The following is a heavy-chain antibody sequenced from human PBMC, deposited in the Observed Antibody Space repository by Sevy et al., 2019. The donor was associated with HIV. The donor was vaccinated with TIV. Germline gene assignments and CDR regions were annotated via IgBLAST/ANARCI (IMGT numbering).Heavy chain of an antibody. V-gene: IGHV3-30*18. Sequence: GGSLRLSYAASGITFSYYGMHWVRQAPGKGLEWVAFISYDGSDKFYADSVKGRFTTSRDNSKNTLYLQMNSLRGEDTAVYFCAKDADRSGYTNDAHFDYWGQGTLVTVSS. CDR2: ISYDGSDK. J-gene: IGHJ4*02. CDR1: GITFSYYG. D-gene: IGHD3-22*01. CDR3: AKDADRSGYTNDAHFDY.